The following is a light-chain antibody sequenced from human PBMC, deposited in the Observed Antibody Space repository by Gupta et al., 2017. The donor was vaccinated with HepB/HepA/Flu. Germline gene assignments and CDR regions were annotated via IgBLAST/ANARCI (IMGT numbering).Light chain of an antibody. CDR3: QQTYSTSGFT. J-gene: IGKJ3*01. CDR2: AAS. CDR1: QSISTY. Sequence: DIQMTQSPSSLSASVGDRVTITCRASQSISTYLNWYQQKPGKAPNLLIYAASSLQSGVPSRFSGSGSGTDFTLTISSLQPEDFATYYCQQTYSTSGFTFGPGTKVDIK. V-gene: IGKV1-39*01.